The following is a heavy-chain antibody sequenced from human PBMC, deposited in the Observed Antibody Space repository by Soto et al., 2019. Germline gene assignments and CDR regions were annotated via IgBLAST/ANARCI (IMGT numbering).Heavy chain of an antibody. V-gene: IGHV1-2*02. Sequence: GASVKVSCKASGYTFTAYYLHWVRQAPGQGLEWMGWINSNSGATNYAQKFQGRVTMTTDTSRNTAYMELRSLRSDDTAVYYCARHRFNYYDNTVYYYFDYWGQGTLVTVSS. D-gene: IGHD3-22*01. J-gene: IGHJ4*02. CDR1: GYTFTAYY. CDR2: INSNSGAT. CDR3: ARHRFNYYDNTVYYYFDY.